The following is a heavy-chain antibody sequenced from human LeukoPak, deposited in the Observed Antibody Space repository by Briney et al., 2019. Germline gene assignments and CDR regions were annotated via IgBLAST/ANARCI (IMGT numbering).Heavy chain of an antibody. D-gene: IGHD2-21*02. CDR2: IKSKTDGGTT. V-gene: IGHV3-15*01. CDR3: ATSLAGAVTAIYPCDF. J-gene: IGHJ4*02. CDR1: GFTFSKSW. Sequence: GGSLRLSCAASGFTFSKSWMSWVRQVPGKGLEWVGRIKSKTDGGTTDYAAPVKGRFTISRDDSKDTLFLQMNSLKTEDTAVYYCATSLAGAVTAIYPCDFWGQGTLVTVSS.